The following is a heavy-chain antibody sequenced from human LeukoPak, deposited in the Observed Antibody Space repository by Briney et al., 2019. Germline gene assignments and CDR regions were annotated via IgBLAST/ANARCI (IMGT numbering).Heavy chain of an antibody. Sequence: SGGSLRLSCAASGFTFSTYEMNWVRQAPGKGLEWISYISSAGSTIYYADSVKGRFTISRDNAKNSLYLQMNSLRAEDTAVYYCATTPPNTAMVCFDNWGQGTLVTVSS. J-gene: IGHJ4*02. CDR1: GFTFSTYE. V-gene: IGHV3-48*03. CDR2: ISSAGSTI. D-gene: IGHD5-18*01. CDR3: ATTPPNTAMVCFDN.